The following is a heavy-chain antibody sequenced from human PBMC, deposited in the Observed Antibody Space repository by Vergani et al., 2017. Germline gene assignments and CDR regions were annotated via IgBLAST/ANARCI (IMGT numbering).Heavy chain of an antibody. V-gene: IGHV3-15*04. Sequence: EVQLVESGGGLVKPGGSLGLSCAASGFNFTNAWMSWVRQAPGKGLEWVGRIESKAQGGTTDYATPVKGRLTISRDDTKDTLFLQMNSLKTEDTAIYYCATGWSDFPDYWGQGTLVTVSS. CDR2: IESKAQGGTT. CDR1: GFNFTNAW. CDR3: ATGWSDFPDY. D-gene: IGHD1-26*01. J-gene: IGHJ4*02.